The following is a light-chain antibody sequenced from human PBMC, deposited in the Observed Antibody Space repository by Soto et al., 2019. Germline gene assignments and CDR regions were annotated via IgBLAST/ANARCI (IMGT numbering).Light chain of an antibody. Sequence: QSALTQPPYASGSPGQSVTISCTGTSSDVGYYNYVSWYQQHPGKAPKLMIYEVTKRPSGVPDRFSGSKSGNTASLTVSGLQAEDEADYYCCSYAGSNNFVLFGGGTKVTVL. CDR3: CSYAGSNNFVL. CDR2: EVT. V-gene: IGLV2-8*01. J-gene: IGLJ2*01. CDR1: SSDVGYYNY.